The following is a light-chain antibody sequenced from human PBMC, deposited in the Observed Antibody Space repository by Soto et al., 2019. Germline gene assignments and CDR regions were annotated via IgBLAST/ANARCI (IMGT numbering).Light chain of an antibody. CDR1: QLFSSN. Sequence: EIVLTQSPATLSVSPEGSVTLSCRASQLFSSNLAWYQRRPGQAPRLLIYGSSTRATGVPARFSGSASGTEFTLTISSLKSEDFGVYYCQQSNEWPRTFGQGTRLEIK. CDR3: QQSNEWPRT. V-gene: IGKV3-15*01. J-gene: IGKJ5*01. CDR2: GSS.